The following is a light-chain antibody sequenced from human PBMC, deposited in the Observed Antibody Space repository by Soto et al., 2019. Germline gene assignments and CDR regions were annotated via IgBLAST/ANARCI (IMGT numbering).Light chain of an antibody. CDR3: QQYGSSGK. Sequence: IVMTHSPATLSVSPWERATLSCRASQSVSSSYLAWYQQKPGQAPRLLIYGASNRATGIPDRFSGSGSGTDFTLTISRLEPEDFAVYYCQQYGSSGKFGQGTKVDIK. CDR1: QSVSSSY. V-gene: IGKV3-20*01. J-gene: IGKJ1*01. CDR2: GAS.